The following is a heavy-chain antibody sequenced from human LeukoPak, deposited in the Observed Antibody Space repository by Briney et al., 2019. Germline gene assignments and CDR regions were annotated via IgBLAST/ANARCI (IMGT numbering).Heavy chain of an antibody. Sequence: GGSLRLSCTNSGFSFRNYAMHWVRQAPGKGLEWVASINHNGNVNYYVDSVKGRFTISRDNAKNSLYLQMSNLRAEDTAVYFCARGGGLDVWGQGATVTVS. D-gene: IGHD3-16*01. CDR3: ARGGGLDV. CDR2: INHNGNVN. CDR1: GFSFRNYA. J-gene: IGHJ6*02. V-gene: IGHV3-7*03.